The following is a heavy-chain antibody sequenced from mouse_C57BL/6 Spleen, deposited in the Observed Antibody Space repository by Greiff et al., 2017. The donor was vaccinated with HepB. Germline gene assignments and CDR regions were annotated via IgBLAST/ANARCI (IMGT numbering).Heavy chain of an antibody. Sequence: VQLQPPVAELVLPGASVTLSCKASGYTFPRYWMHWVKQRPGQGLEWIGEIDPSDSYTNYNQKFKGKSTLTVDKSSSTAYMQLSSLTSEDSAVYYCATGADPPKPDFDYWGQGTTLTVSS. J-gene: IGHJ2*01. V-gene: IGHV1-69*01. CDR1: GYTFPRYW. CDR3: ATGADPPKPDFDY. CDR2: IDPSDSYT.